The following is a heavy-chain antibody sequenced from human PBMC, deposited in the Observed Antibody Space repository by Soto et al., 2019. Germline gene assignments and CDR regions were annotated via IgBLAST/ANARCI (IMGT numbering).Heavy chain of an antibody. CDR1: GFTFSSYD. D-gene: IGHD6-19*01. CDR3: ARVGSGGYYFDY. V-gene: IGHV3-13*01. Sequence: EVQLVESGGGLVQPGGSLRLSCAASGFTFSSYDMHWVRQATGKGLVWVSAIGTAGDTYYPGSVKGRFTISRENAKNSLYLQMNSLRAGDTAVYYCARVGSGGYYFDYWGQGTPVTVSS. J-gene: IGHJ4*02. CDR2: IGTAGDT.